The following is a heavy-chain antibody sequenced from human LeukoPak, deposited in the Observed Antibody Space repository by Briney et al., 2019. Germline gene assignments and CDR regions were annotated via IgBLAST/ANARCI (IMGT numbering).Heavy chain of an antibody. V-gene: IGHV4-61*02. CDR3: ATRKLGNDY. CDR2: IYTSGST. D-gene: IGHD7-27*01. Sequence: SETLSLTCTVSGGSISSGSYYWSWIRQPAGKGLEWIVRIYTSGSTNYNPSLKSRVTISVDTSKNQFSLKLYSVTAADTAVYYCATRKLGNDYWGQGTLVTVSS. CDR1: GGSISSGSYY. J-gene: IGHJ4*02.